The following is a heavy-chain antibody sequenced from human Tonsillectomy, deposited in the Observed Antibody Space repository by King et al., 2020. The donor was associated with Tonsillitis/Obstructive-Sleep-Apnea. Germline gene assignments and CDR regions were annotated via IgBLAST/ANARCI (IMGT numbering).Heavy chain of an antibody. J-gene: IGHJ6*03. CDR1: GFTLSSHS. V-gene: IGHV3-21*01. CDR2: INSAYI. Sequence: VQLVESGGGLVKPGGSLRLSCAASGFTLSSHSMNWVRQAPGKGLKWVSSINSAYIYYADSVKGRFTISRDNANSSLYLQMNSLRAEDTAVYYCARGTHYYARTRGFYYYMDVWGKGTTVTVSS. D-gene: IGHD3-22*01. CDR3: ARGTHYYARTRGFYYYMDV.